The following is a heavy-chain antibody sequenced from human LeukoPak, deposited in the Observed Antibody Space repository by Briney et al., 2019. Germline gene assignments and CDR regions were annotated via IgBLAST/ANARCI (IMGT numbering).Heavy chain of an antibody. D-gene: IGHD3-22*01. J-gene: IGHJ4*02. CDR3: ARTERHFYESSGYYQYYFDY. Sequence: GRSLRLSCAASGFTFSSYDMNWVRQAPGKGLEWVSYISNNGRTIHYADSVKGRFTVSRDNTKNSLYLQMNSLRPEDTAMYYCARTERHFYESSGYYQYYFDYWGQGILVTVSS. V-gene: IGHV3-48*03. CDR2: ISNNGRTI. CDR1: GFTFSSYD.